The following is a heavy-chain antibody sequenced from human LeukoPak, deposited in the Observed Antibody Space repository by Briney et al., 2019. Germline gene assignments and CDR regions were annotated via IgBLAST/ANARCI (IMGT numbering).Heavy chain of an antibody. CDR3: ARRWNYGRNYYIDV. D-gene: IGHD1-7*01. CDR2: INDSGRT. J-gene: IGHJ6*03. V-gene: IGHV4-34*01. CDR1: GGSFSNYY. Sequence: SETLSLTCAVYGGSFSNYYWSWIRQTPGRGMEWIGEINDSGRTNYNPSLMSRVTVSVDTSKNQFSLRLTSVTATDTAVYYCARRWNYGRNYYIDVWGKGAAVSVSS.